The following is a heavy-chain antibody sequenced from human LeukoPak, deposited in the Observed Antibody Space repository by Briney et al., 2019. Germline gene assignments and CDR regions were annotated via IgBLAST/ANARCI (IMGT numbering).Heavy chain of an antibody. J-gene: IGHJ5*02. CDR2: IYTSGST. Sequence: SQTLSLTCTVSGGSISSGSYYWSWIRQPAGKGLEWIGCIYTSGSTNYNPSLKSRVTISVDTSKNQFSLNLNSVTVADTAVYYCAREVSFDGLRDVVLASPARDRVYWFDPWGQGTLVTVSS. CDR3: AREVSFDGLRDVVLASPARDRVYWFDP. D-gene: IGHD2-2*01. V-gene: IGHV4-61*02. CDR1: GGSISSGSYY.